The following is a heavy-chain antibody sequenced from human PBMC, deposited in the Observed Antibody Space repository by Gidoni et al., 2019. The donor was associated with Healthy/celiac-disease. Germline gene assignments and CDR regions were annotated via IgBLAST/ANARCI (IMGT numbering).Heavy chain of an antibody. CDR3: ARSHYGGNSGVDF. V-gene: IGHV1-3*01. Sequence: QVQLVQSGAEVKKPVASVKVSCKASGYTFTSYAMHWVRQAPGQRLEWMGWINAGNGNTKYSQKFQGRVTITRDTSASTAYMELSSLRSEDTAVYYCARSHYGGNSGVDFWGQGTLVTVSS. J-gene: IGHJ4*02. D-gene: IGHD4-17*01. CDR1: GYTFTSYA. CDR2: INAGNGNT.